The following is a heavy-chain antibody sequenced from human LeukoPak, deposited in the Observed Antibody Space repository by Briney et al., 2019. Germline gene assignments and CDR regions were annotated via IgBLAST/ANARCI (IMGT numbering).Heavy chain of an antibody. Sequence: GGSLRLSCAASGFTLSNFAMHWIRQATGKGLEWVSAIGTAGDTFYPGSVKGRFTISRENAKNSLYLQMNNLRAEDTAVYYCARQMTPHGNFDYWGQGTLVTVSS. CDR1: GFTLSNFA. CDR2: IGTAGDT. CDR3: ARQMTPHGNFDY. D-gene: IGHD1-26*01. V-gene: IGHV3-13*01. J-gene: IGHJ4*02.